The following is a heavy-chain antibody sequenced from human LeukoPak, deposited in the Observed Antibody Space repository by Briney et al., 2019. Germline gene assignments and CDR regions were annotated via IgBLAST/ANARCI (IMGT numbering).Heavy chain of an antibody. CDR3: AREGAQQRVFYCFDY. Sequence: GRSLRLSCAASGFTFSNYGMKWVRQAPGKGWEWVSALSSSGGSTYYADSVKGRFTISRDNSKNTLYLQTSSLRAEDTAVYYCAREGAQQRVFYCFDYWGQGTLVTVSS. D-gene: IGHD6-13*01. V-gene: IGHV3-23*01. CDR2: LSSSGGST. J-gene: IGHJ4*02. CDR1: GFTFSNYG.